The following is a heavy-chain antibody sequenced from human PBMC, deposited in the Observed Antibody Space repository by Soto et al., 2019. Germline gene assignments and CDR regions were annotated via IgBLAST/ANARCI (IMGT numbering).Heavy chain of an antibody. Sequence: PTDTLTLTGPVSGGSMSSRDWTWIRQSPGKGLEWIGYIYYTGSTKYNPSLQSRVTISLDTSKNQFSLRLTSVTSADTAVYYCARGGSYGDLFDYWGQGAQVTVSS. CDR3: ARGGSYGDLFDY. J-gene: IGHJ4*02. D-gene: IGHD4-17*01. V-gene: IGHV4-59*11. CDR2: IYYTGST. CDR1: GGSMSSRD.